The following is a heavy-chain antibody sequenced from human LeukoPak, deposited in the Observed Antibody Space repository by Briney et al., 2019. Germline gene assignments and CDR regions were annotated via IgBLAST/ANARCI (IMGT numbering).Heavy chain of an antibody. CDR3: ERSRARDEYYYQYDMDV. CDR2: ISGSATST. V-gene: IGHV3-23*01. J-gene: IGHJ6*03. Sequence: GGSLRLSCAASGFTFGNYAMSWVRQAPGRGLEWVSGISGSATSTFNADSVTGRVTISRDNANDIVYLHMNSLRAEDTALYYCERSRARDEYYYQYDMDVWGNGTTVTVSS. CDR1: GFTFGNYA.